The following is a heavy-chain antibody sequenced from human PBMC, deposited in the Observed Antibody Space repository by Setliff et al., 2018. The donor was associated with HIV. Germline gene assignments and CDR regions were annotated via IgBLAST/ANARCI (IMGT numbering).Heavy chain of an antibody. CDR3: VRGHCNSDKCWYTWFDP. CDR1: GGSFSSYA. CDR2: ISAHNGRI. D-gene: IGHD2-2*01. V-gene: IGHV1-18*01. J-gene: IGHJ5*02. Sequence: ASVKVSCKASGGSFSSYAISWVRQAPGQGLEWMGWISAHNGRINYAQKFQGRVTMTTDRSTSTAYMELRSLRSDDTAVYYCVRGHCNSDKCWYTWFDPWGQGTLVTVSS.